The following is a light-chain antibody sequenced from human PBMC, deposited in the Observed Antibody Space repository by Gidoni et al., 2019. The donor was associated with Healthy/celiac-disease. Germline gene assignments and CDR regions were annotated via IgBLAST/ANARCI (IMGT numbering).Light chain of an antibody. J-gene: IGKJ1*01. CDR3: QQCYSYPRT. Sequence: IRMTSSPSSFAAAAGDRVTITWRASQGISSYLAWYQQQPGKAPKLLIYAASTLQSGVPSRFSGSGSGTDFTLTISCLQSEDFATYYCQQCYSYPRTFGQGTKVEIK. CDR1: QGISSY. CDR2: AAS. V-gene: IGKV1-8*01.